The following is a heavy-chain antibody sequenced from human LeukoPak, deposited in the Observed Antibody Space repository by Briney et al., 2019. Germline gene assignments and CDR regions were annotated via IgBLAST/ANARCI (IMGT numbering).Heavy chain of an antibody. J-gene: IGHJ2*01. CDR3: ARGRSTMIVVDKDWYFDL. D-gene: IGHD3-22*01. CDR2: MNPNSGNT. V-gene: IGHV1-8*01. Sequence: GASVKVSCKASGYTFTSYDINWVRQATGQGLEWMGWMNPNSGNTGYAQKFQGRVTMTRNTSISTAYMELSSLRSEDTAVYYCARGRSTMIVVDKDWYFDLWGRGTLVTVS. CDR1: GYTFTSYD.